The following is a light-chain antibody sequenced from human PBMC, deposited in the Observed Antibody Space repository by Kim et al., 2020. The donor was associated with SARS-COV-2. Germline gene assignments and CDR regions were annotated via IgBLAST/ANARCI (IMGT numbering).Light chain of an antibody. Sequence: ELTQPPSASGTPGQRVTISCSGSKSNIGSNTVNWYQQLPGTAPKLLIYSNNQRPSGVPDRFSGSKSGTSASLAISGLQSEDEADYYCAAWDDSLNGFYVFGTGTKVTVL. J-gene: IGLJ1*01. CDR3: AAWDDSLNGFYV. CDR1: KSNIGSNT. CDR2: SNN. V-gene: IGLV1-44*01.